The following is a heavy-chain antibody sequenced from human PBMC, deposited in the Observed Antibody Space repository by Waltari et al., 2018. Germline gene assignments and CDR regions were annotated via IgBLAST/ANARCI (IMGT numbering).Heavy chain of an antibody. Sequence: EVQLVESGGGLVKPGGSLRLSCAASGFTFSSYSMNWVRQAPGKGLEWVSSISSSSSYIYYADSVKGRLTISRDNAKNYLYLQMNSLRAEDTAVYYCAGRIAAAGDWYFDLWGRGTLVTVSA. V-gene: IGHV3-21*01. J-gene: IGHJ2*01. CDR1: GFTFSSYS. D-gene: IGHD6-13*01. CDR3: AGRIAAAGDWYFDL. CDR2: ISSSSSYI.